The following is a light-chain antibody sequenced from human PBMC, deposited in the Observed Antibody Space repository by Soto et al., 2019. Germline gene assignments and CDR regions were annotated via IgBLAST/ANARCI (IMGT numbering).Light chain of an antibody. J-gene: IGKJ1*01. CDR1: QSVSSSY. V-gene: IGKV3-20*01. CDR3: QQYGSSPTWT. Sequence: EIVLTQSPGTLSLSPGERATLSCRASQSVSSSYLAWYQQKPGQAPRLLIYGASSRATGIPDRFSGRGSGTDFTLTISRLEPEDFAVYYCQQYGSSPTWTFGQGPKVEIK. CDR2: GAS.